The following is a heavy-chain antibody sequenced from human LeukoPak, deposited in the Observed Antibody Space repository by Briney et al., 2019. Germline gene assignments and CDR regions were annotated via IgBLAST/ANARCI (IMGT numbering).Heavy chain of an antibody. CDR1: GYTFSNFG. CDR2: ISAYNGNT. V-gene: IGHV1-18*01. CDR3: VRDIYYYDSSAYYYFDY. Sequence: ASVKVSCKASGYTFSNFGISWVRQAPGQGLEWMGWISAYNGNTKYAQKLQGRVTMTTDTSTSTAYMELRSLRSDDTAIYYCVRDIYYYDSSAYYYFDYWGQGTLVTVSS. D-gene: IGHD3-22*01. J-gene: IGHJ4*02.